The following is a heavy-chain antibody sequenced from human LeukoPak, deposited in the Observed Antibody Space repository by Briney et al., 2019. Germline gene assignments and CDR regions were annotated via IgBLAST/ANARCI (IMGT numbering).Heavy chain of an antibody. CDR3: ASWGIVVVPAVNGAFDI. CDR2: IIPIFGTA. D-gene: IGHD2-2*01. Sequence: ASVKVSCMASGGTFSSYAISWVRQAPGQGLEWMGGIIPIFGTANYAQKFQGRVTITADESTSTAYMELSSLRSEDTAVYYCASWGIVVVPAVNGAFDIWGQGTMVTVSS. J-gene: IGHJ3*02. CDR1: GGTFSSYA. V-gene: IGHV1-69*13.